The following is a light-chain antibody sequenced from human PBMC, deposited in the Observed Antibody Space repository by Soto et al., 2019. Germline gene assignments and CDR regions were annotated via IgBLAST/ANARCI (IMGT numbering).Light chain of an antibody. CDR3: QQSYSNQGYT. Sequence: LAWYQQKPLKPPKLLIYAASIFQTRVPSIFSCRRSGPDFNLTISSMLPKDFATCYCQQSYSNQGYTFGRGTKVDIK. J-gene: IGKJ2*01. CDR2: AAS. V-gene: IGKV1-39*01.